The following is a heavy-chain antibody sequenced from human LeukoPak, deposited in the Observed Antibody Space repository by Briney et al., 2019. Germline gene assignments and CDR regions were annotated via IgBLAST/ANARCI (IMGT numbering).Heavy chain of an antibody. V-gene: IGHV3-23*01. D-gene: IGHD6-19*01. CDR1: GFTFSSYA. Sequence: GGSLRLSCAASGFTFSSYAMSWVRQAPGKGLEWVSAISDRGDNKQYTDSVKGRLTISKDNSKNTLYLQMNSLRADDTAVYYCAKSSRYGTGWYGRIDYWGQGTLVTVS. CDR3: AKSSRYGTGWYGRIDY. J-gene: IGHJ4*02. CDR2: ISDRGDNK.